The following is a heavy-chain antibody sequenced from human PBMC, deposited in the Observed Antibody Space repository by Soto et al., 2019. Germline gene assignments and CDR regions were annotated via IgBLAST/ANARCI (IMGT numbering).Heavy chain of an antibody. V-gene: IGHV4-39*01. CDR2: IYYSGST. Sequence: PSETLSLTCTVSGGSISSSSYYWGWIRQPPGKGLEWIGSIYYSGSTYYNPSLKSRVTISVDTSKNQFSLKLSSVTAADTAVYYCARLSTGEAYHYYAMDVWGQGTTVTVSS. CDR3: ARLSTGEAYHYYAMDV. D-gene: IGHD3-16*01. J-gene: IGHJ6*02. CDR1: GGSISSSSYY.